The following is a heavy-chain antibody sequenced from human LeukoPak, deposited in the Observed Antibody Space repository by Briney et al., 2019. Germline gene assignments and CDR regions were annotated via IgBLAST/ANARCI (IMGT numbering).Heavy chain of an antibody. Sequence: GGSLRLSSAASGFTFYDYAMHWVRQAPGKGLEWVSGISWNSGSIGYADSVKGRFTISRDNAKNSLYLQMNSLRAEDTALYYCAKDIVGYCSGGSCPENYYYGMDVWGQGTTVTVSS. CDR2: ISWNSGSI. V-gene: IGHV3-9*01. J-gene: IGHJ6*02. CDR1: GFTFYDYA. CDR3: AKDIVGYCSGGSCPENYYYGMDV. D-gene: IGHD2-15*01.